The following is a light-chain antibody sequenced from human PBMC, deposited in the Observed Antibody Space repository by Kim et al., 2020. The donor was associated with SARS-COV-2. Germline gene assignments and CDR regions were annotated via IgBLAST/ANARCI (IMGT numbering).Light chain of an antibody. V-gene: IGKV3-15*01. CDR3: QQYDNWPPNT. Sequence: VSPGERVTLSCRASQNIGGALAWYQQKPGQAPRLLIYDASTRATGVPARFSGSRSGTEFILTISSLQPDDFAVYYCQQYDNWPPNTFGQGTKLEIK. CDR2: DAS. CDR1: QNIGGA. J-gene: IGKJ2*01.